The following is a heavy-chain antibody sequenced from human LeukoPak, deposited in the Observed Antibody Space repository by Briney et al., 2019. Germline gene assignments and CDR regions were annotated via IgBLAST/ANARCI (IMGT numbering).Heavy chain of an antibody. CDR3: AKDGGLWVSAHWGDS. J-gene: IGHJ4*02. V-gene: IGHV3-33*06. CDR2: IWNDSTQK. CDR1: GFTFRSYG. Sequence: GGSLRLSCAASGFTFRSYGMQWVRQAPGKGLEWVAVIWNDSTQKYYADSVKGRFTISKDNSRNALNLQMDSLRAEDTAVYYCAKDGGLWVSAHWGDSWGRGTLVTVSS. D-gene: IGHD7-27*01.